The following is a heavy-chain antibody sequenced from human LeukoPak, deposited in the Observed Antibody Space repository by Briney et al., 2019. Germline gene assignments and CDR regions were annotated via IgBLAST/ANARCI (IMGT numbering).Heavy chain of an antibody. CDR2: ISSSGSTI. J-gene: IGHJ4*02. V-gene: IGHV3-11*04. CDR3: ARDDRFSGDYEGN. CDR1: GFTFNNYY. Sequence: PGGSLRLSCAASGFTFNNYYMSWIRQAPGKGLEWVSYISSSGSTIYYADSVKGRFTISRDNAKNSLYLQMNSLRAEDTAVYYCARDDRFSGDYEGNWGQGTLVTVSS. D-gene: IGHD4-17*01.